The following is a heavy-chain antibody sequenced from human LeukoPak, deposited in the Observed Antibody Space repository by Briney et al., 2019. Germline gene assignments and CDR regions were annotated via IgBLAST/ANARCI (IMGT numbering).Heavy chain of an antibody. CDR3: AIAAPSTAMVYSFDY. V-gene: IGHV1-2*02. Sequence: ASVKVSCKASGYTFTGYYMHWVRQAPGQGLEWMGWINPNSGSTNYAQKFQGRVTMTRDTSISTAYMELSRLRSDDTAVYYCAIAAPSTAMVYSFDYWGQGTLVTVSS. D-gene: IGHD5-18*01. J-gene: IGHJ4*02. CDR2: INPNSGST. CDR1: GYTFTGYY.